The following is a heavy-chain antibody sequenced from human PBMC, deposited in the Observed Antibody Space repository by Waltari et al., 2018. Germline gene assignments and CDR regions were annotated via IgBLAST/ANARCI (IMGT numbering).Heavy chain of an antibody. J-gene: IGHJ3*02. CDR3: AKFSWGGGDAFDI. CDR2: IYSGGST. Sequence: EVQLLESGGGLVQPGGSLRLSCAASGFTFSSYAMSWVRQAPGKGLGWVSVIYSGGSTYYADSVKGRFTISRDNSKNTLYLQMNSLRAEDTAVYYCAKFSWGGGDAFDIWGQGTMVIVSS. D-gene: IGHD7-27*01. V-gene: IGHV3-23*03. CDR1: GFTFSSYA.